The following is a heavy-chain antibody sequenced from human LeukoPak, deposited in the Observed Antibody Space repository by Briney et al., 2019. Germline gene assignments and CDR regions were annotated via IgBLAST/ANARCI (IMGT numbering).Heavy chain of an antibody. V-gene: IGHV3-33*06. D-gene: IGHD3-22*01. CDR3: AKPRNYYDSEYYFDY. Sequence: GRSLRLSCAVSGFTFSSYGMHWVRQAPGKGLEWVAVIWYDGSNKYYADSVKGRFTISRDNSKNTLYLQMNSLRAEDTAVYYCAKPRNYYDSEYYFDYWGQGTLVTVSS. CDR1: GFTFSSYG. CDR2: IWYDGSNK. J-gene: IGHJ4*02.